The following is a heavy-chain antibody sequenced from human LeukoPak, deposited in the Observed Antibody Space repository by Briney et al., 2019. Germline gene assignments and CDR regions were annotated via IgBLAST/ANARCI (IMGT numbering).Heavy chain of an antibody. Sequence: SETLSLTCAVSGYSISSSSFYWGWIRQPPGKGLEWIGSIYYRGNTYYNPSLKSRVTISVDTSKNQFSLKLSSVTAADTAVYYCARSRDGYISTFDYWGQGTLVTVSS. CDR2: IYYRGNT. CDR3: ARSRDGYISTFDY. J-gene: IGHJ4*02. CDR1: GYSISSSSFY. V-gene: IGHV4-39*01. D-gene: IGHD5-24*01.